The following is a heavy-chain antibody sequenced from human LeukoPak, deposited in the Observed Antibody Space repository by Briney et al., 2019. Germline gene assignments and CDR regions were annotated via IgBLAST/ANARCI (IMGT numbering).Heavy chain of an antibody. D-gene: IGHD1-14*01. V-gene: IGHV3-23*01. Sequence: GGSLRLSCAASGFTFSIYGMSWVRQAPGKGLEWVSSISGTGGRTHYTDSVKGRFTISRDNSKNTLYLQMNSLRAEDTAVYYCAREGTIKPPDYLGQGTLVTVSS. CDR3: AREGTIKPPDY. CDR1: GFTFSIYG. CDR2: ISGTGGRT. J-gene: IGHJ4*02.